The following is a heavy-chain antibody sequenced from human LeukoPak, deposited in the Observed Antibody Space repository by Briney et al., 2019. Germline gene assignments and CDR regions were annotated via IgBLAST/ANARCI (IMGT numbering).Heavy chain of an antibody. CDR2: ISYDGSNK. J-gene: IGHJ4*02. Sequence: GGSLRLSCAASGFTFSSYAMHCVRQAPGKGREWGAVISYDGSNKYYADSVKGRFTISRDNSKTTLYLQMNSLIAEDTAVYYCARDPIVGPSIGPFDHWGQGTLVTVSS. D-gene: IGHD1-26*01. CDR3: ARDPIVGPSIGPFDH. CDR1: GFTFSSYA. V-gene: IGHV3-30-3*01.